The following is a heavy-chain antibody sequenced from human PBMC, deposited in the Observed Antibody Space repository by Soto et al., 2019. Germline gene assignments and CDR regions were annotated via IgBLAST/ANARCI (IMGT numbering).Heavy chain of an antibody. CDR3: ARIDYSRQFAPFYYAMDV. J-gene: IGHJ6*02. CDR2: IYTSGST. D-gene: IGHD4-4*01. Sequence: SEALSLTCTVSGGSISSYYWSWVRQPAGKGLEWIGRIYTSGSTDYNPSLKSRVTMSVDTSKNQFSLKLSSVTAADTAVYYCARIDYSRQFAPFYYAMDVWGQGTTVTVSS. CDR1: GGSISSYY. V-gene: IGHV4-4*07.